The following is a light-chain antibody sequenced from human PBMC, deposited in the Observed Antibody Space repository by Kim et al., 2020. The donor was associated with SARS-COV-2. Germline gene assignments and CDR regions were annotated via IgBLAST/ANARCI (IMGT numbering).Light chain of an antibody. J-gene: IGLJ3*02. V-gene: IGLV3-19*01. CDR1: SLRNYY. CDR2: GKY. Sequence: ALGQTGRLKCQGDSLRNYYATWYQQRPGQAPILVLYGKYNRPSGIPDRFSGSASGNTASLTITGAQAEDEADYYCNSRDSSGDHVVFGGGTKLTVL. CDR3: NSRDSSGDHVV.